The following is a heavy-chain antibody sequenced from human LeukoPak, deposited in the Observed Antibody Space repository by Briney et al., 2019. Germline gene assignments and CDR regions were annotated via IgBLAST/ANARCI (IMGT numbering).Heavy chain of an antibody. J-gene: IGHJ6*03. CDR2: INPNSGGT. V-gene: IGHV1-2*02. D-gene: IGHD3-22*01. CDR1: GYTFTGYY. Sequence: ASVKVSCKASGYTFTGYYMHWARQAPGQGLEWMGWINPNSGGTNYAQKFQGRVTMTRDTSISTAYMELSRLRSDDTAVFYCARGAYYYDSSGYYYYYMDVWGKGTTVTVSS. CDR3: ARGAYYYDSSGYYYYYMDV.